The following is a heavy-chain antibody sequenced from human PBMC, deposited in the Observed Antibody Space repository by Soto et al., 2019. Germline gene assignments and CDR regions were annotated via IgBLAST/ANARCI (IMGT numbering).Heavy chain of an antibody. CDR2: ISYDGSNK. Sequence: QVQLVESGGGVVQPGRSLRLSCAASGFTFSSYAMHCVRQAPGKGLEWVAVISYDGSNKYYADSVKGQFTISRDNSMNTLYLEMNSLRAEDTAVYYGARDLIRNPRYYDSSGYFQHWGQGTLVTFSS. CDR3: ARDLIRNPRYYDSSGYFQH. V-gene: IGHV3-30-3*01. J-gene: IGHJ1*01. CDR1: GFTFSSYA. D-gene: IGHD3-22*01.